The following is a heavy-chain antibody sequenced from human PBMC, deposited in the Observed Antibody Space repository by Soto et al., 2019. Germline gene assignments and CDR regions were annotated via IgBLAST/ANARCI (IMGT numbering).Heavy chain of an antibody. D-gene: IGHD2-15*01. CDR3: AVGRIPGRGRTPRGLHWFDP. Sequence: QVQLVQSGAEVKKPGASVKVSCKASGYTFTSYDINWVRQATGQGLEWMGWMTPNSGNTGYAQKFQGRVTMTRNTSISKAYMELSSLRSEDTAVYYCAVGRIPGRGRTPRGLHWFDPWGQGTLVTVPS. CDR1: GYTFTSYD. J-gene: IGHJ5*02. CDR2: MTPNSGNT. V-gene: IGHV1-8*01.